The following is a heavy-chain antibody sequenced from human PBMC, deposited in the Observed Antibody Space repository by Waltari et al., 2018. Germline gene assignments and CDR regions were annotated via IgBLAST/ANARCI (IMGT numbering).Heavy chain of an antibody. CDR2: SSSSSSTI. V-gene: IGHV3-48*04. Sequence: EVQLVESGGGLVQPGGSLRLSCAASGFTFSSYRLNWVRQAPGKGLEWVSYSSSSSSTIYYADSVKGRFTISRDNAKNSLYLQMNSLRAEDTAVYYCARGDYYDSSVPGYFDYWGQGTLVTVSS. CDR1: GFTFSSYR. CDR3: ARGDYYDSSVPGYFDY. D-gene: IGHD3-22*01. J-gene: IGHJ4*02.